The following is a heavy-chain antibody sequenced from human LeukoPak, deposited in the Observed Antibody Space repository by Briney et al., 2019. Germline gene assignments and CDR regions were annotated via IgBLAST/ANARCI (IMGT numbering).Heavy chain of an antibody. J-gene: IGHJ4*02. CDR3: ARDGTPHYTTGWVFFDY. V-gene: IGHV3-48*03. CDR2: IGRTDSVI. Sequence: GGSLRLSCAVSGFTFSDYEMNWVRQAPGKGLEWLAYIGRTDSVIHYADSVKGQFTISRDNAENSLYLQMKSLRAEDAAVYYCARDGTPHYTTGWVFFDYWGQGTLVTVSS. D-gene: IGHD6-25*01. CDR1: GFTFSDYE.